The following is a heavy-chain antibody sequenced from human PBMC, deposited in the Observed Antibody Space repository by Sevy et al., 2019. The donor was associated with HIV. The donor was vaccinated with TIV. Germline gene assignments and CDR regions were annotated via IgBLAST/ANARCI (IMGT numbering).Heavy chain of an antibody. Sequence: GGSLRLSCTASGFTFGEYSMSWFRQAPGKGLEWVSFIRSEVYGGTTEYAASVKGRFTISRDDSKIIAYLQMSSLKTEYTAVYYCTRGRRVYADYGVDYWGQGTLVTVSS. CDR1: GFTFGEYS. V-gene: IGHV3-49*03. D-gene: IGHD4-17*01. CDR2: IRSEVYGGTT. CDR3: TRGRRVYADYGVDY. J-gene: IGHJ4*02.